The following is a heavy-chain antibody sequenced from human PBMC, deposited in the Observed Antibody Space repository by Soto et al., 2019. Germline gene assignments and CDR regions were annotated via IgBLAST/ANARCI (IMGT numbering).Heavy chain of an antibody. CDR2: ISSSGSTI. V-gene: IGHV3-48*03. CDR3: ARDGIVVVPAARGAFDI. J-gene: IGHJ3*02. CDR1: GFTFSSYE. Sequence: GGSLILSCAASGFTFSSYEMNWVRQAPGKGLEWVSYISSSGSTIYYADSVKGRFTISRDNAKNSLYLQMNSLRAEDTAVYYCARDGIVVVPAARGAFDIWGQGTMVTVSS. D-gene: IGHD2-2*01.